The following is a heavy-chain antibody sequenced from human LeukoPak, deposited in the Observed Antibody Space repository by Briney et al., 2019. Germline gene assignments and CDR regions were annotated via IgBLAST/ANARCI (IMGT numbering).Heavy chain of an antibody. CDR2: ISGNGFTT. V-gene: IGHV3-23*01. Sequence: PGGSLRLSCAASGFTFTNYVMTWVRQAPGKGLEWVSGISGNGFTTFYADSVRGRFTISRDNSKNTIYLQMNSLRADDTAVYYCAKDCQGQIPDAFDVWGQGTMVTVSS. CDR3: AKDCQGQIPDAFDV. D-gene: IGHD2-21*01. CDR1: GFTFTNYV. J-gene: IGHJ3*01.